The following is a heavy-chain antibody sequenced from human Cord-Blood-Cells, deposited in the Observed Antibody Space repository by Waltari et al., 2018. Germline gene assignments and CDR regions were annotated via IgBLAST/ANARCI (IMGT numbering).Heavy chain of an antibody. CDR3: VRRREYSSSLDAFDI. J-gene: IGHJ3*02. CDR2: IYPGDSDT. V-gene: IGHV5-51*01. Sequence: EVQLVQSGAEVKKPGESLKISCKGSGYSFTSSWIGWLRQMPGKGLEWMGIIYPGDSDTRYSPSFQGQVTISADKSISTAYLQWSSLKASDTAMYYCVRRREYSSSLDAFDIWGQGTMVTVSS. CDR1: GYSFTSSW. D-gene: IGHD6-6*01.